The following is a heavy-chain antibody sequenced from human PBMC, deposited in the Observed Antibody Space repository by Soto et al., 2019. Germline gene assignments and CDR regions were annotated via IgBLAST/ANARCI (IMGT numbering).Heavy chain of an antibody. D-gene: IGHD3-16*01. CDR1: GGSISSDGYY. V-gene: IGHV4-31*03. Sequence: QVQLQESGPGLVKPSQTLSLTCTVSGGSISSDGYYWSWIRQHPGKGLEWIGYIYHSGSTNYNPSLKSRVTISVDTSKNQFSLKLSSVTAADTAVYYCARGALRLNPNWFDPWGQGTLVTVSS. CDR3: ARGALRLNPNWFDP. CDR2: IYHSGST. J-gene: IGHJ5*02.